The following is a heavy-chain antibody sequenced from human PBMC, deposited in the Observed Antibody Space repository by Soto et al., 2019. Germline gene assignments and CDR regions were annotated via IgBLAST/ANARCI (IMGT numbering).Heavy chain of an antibody. CDR2: INPSGGST. V-gene: IGHV1-46*01. Sequence: GASVKVSCKGSGYTFTSYYMHWVRQAPGQGLEWMGIINPSGGSTSYAQKFQGRVTMTRDTSTSTVYMELSSLRSEDTAVYYCARNLGVAHYGDYAFDYWGQGTLVTVSS. D-gene: IGHD4-17*01. CDR3: ARNLGVAHYGDYAFDY. J-gene: IGHJ4*02. CDR1: GYTFTSYY.